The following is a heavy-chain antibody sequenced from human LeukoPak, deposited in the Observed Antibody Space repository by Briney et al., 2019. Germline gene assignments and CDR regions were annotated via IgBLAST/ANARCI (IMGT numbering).Heavy chain of an antibody. CDR1: GYTFTGYY. CDR2: INPNSGGT. V-gene: IGHV1-2*02. D-gene: IGHD2-15*01. CDR3: ARGSDVVVPAAIKDIAVVVAATGAFDI. Sequence: ASVKVSCKASGYTFTGYYMHWVRQAPGQGLEWMGWINPNSGGTNYAQKFQGRVTMTRDTSISTAYMELSRLRSDDTAVYYCARGSDVVVPAAIKDIAVVVAATGAFDIWGQGTMVTVSS. J-gene: IGHJ3*02.